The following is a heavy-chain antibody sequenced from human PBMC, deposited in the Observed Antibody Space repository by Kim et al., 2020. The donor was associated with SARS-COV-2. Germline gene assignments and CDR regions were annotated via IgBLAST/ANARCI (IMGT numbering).Heavy chain of an antibody. Sequence: GGSLRLSCAASGFTFSSYSMNWVRQAPGKGLEWVSYISSSSSTIYYADSVKGRFTISRDNAKNSLYLQMNSLRDEDTAVYYCASFPRTYYYDSSGYRGDYWGQGTLVTVSS. D-gene: IGHD3-22*01. CDR3: ASFPRTYYYDSSGYRGDY. J-gene: IGHJ4*02. V-gene: IGHV3-48*02. CDR2: ISSSSSTI. CDR1: GFTFSSYS.